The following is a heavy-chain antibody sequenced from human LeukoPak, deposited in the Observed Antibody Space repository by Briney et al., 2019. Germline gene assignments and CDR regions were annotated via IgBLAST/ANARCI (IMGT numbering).Heavy chain of an antibody. CDR1: GLTVSSNY. J-gene: IGHJ5*02. D-gene: IGHD3-16*01. CDR3: ARVGQVSWMFGWFDT. CDR2: IYSGGST. Sequence: GGSLRLSCAASGLTVSSNYMSWVRQGPGKGLEWVSVIYSGGSTYYADSVKGRFTISRDKSKNTLYLQMNSLRAEDTAVYYCARVGQVSWMFGWFDTWGQGTLVTVSS. V-gene: IGHV3-66*01.